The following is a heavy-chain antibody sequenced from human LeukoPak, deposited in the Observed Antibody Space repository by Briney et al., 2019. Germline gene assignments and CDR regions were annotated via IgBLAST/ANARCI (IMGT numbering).Heavy chain of an antibody. Sequence: SGGSLRLSCAASGFTFDDYAMHWVRQAPGKGLEWVSLISWDGGSTYYADSVKGRSTISRDNSKNSLYLQMNSLRAEDTALYYCAKDHCSSTSCYADYWGQGTLVTVSS. J-gene: IGHJ4*02. V-gene: IGHV3-43D*04. D-gene: IGHD2-2*01. CDR2: ISWDGGST. CDR3: AKDHCSSTSCYADY. CDR1: GFTFDDYA.